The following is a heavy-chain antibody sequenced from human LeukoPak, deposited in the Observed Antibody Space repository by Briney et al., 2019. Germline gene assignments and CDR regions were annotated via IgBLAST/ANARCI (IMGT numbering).Heavy chain of an antibody. V-gene: IGHV1-69*13. J-gene: IGHJ6*04. CDR3: ARTKQLDPPDSRNYYYYGMDV. D-gene: IGHD1-1*01. CDR1: GGTFSSYA. CDR2: IIPIFGTA. Sequence: SVKVSCKASGGTFSSYAISWVRQAPGQGLEWMGGIIPIFGTANYAQKFQGRVTITADESTSTAYMGLSSLRSEDTAVYYCARTKQLDPPDSRNYYYYGMDVWGKGTTVTVSS.